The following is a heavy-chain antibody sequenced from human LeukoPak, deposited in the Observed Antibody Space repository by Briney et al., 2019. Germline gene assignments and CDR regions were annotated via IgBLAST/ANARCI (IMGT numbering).Heavy chain of an antibody. Sequence: ASVKVSCKASGYTFTSYDINWVRQATGQGLEWMGWMNPNSGNTGYAQKFQGRVTMTRNTSISTAYMELSSLRSEDTAVYYCARVFRGSYNYLRVFDYWGQETLVTVSS. CDR2: MNPNSGNT. V-gene: IGHV1-8*01. CDR1: GYTFTSYD. J-gene: IGHJ4*02. CDR3: ARVFRGSYNYLRVFDY. D-gene: IGHD1-26*01.